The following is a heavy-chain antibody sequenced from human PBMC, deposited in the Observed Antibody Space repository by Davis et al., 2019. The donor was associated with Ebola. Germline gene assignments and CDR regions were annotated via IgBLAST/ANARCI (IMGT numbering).Heavy chain of an antibody. D-gene: IGHD3-22*01. CDR2: IYYSGST. CDR3: ARRSPAYYYDSSGYYTNWYFDL. V-gene: IGHV4-59*12. CDR1: GGSISSYY. Sequence: MPSETLSLTCTVSGGSISSYYWSWIRQPPGKGLEWIGYIYYSGSTNYNPSLKSRVTISVDTSKNQFSLKLSSVTAADTAVYYCARRSPAYYYDSSGYYTNWYFDLWGRGTLVTVSS. J-gene: IGHJ2*01.